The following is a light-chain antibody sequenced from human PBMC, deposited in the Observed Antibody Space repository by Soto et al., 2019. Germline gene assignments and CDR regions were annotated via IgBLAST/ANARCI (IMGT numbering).Light chain of an antibody. CDR3: QHYANLPYT. CDR2: GAS. J-gene: IGKJ2*01. CDR1: QDITNF. V-gene: IGKV1-33*01. Sequence: DIQLTQSPSSLSASVGDRVTITCQPSQDITNFLNWYQQKPGKAPRLLIAGASKLETGVPSRFTGSRSGTDYTFTIGSLQPEDIATYYCQHYANLPYTFGQGTKQEIK.